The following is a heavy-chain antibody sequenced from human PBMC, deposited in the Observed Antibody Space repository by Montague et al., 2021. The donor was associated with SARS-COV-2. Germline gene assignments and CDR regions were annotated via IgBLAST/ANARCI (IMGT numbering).Heavy chain of an antibody. J-gene: IGHJ4*02. D-gene: IGHD4-17*01. CDR3: ARSYGDYRDSYLDY. Sequence: PALVKPTQTLTLTCTFSGFSLNTSGMCVSWIRPPPGKALEWLALIDWDEDQYYSTSLKTRLTISKDTSKNQVVLTMTNMDPIDTATYYCARSYGDYRDSYLDYWGQGTLVTVSS. CDR2: IDWDEDQ. V-gene: IGHV2-70*01. CDR1: GFSLNTSGMC.